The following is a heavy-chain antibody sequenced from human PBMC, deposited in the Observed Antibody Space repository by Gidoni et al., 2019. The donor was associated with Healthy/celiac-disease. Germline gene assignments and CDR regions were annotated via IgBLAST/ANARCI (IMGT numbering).Heavy chain of an antibody. CDR1: GFTFDDYA. CDR2: ISWNSGSI. CDR3: AKDIGSGSLYYYYMDV. Sequence: DVQLVESGGGLVQPGRSLRLSCAASGFTFDDYAMHWVRQAPGKGLEWVSGISWNSGSIGYADSVKGRFTISRDNAKNSLYLQMNSLRAEDTALYYCAKDIGSGSLYYYYMDVWGKGTTVTVSS. V-gene: IGHV3-9*01. J-gene: IGHJ6*03. D-gene: IGHD3-10*01.